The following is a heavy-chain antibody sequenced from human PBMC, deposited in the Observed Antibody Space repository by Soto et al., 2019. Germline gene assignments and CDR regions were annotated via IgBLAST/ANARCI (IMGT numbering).Heavy chain of an antibody. CDR1: GFSLSTSGVG. J-gene: IGHJ5*02. Sequence: ASGPTLVNPTQTLTLTCTFSGFSLSTSGVGVGWIRQPPGKALEWLALIYWNDDKRYSPSLKSRLTITKDTSKNQVVLTMTNMDPVDTATYYCAHRRETAREVTMVPQGYNWFDPWGQGTLVTVSS. D-gene: IGHD3-10*01. CDR2: IYWNDDK. V-gene: IGHV2-5*01. CDR3: AHRRETAREVTMVPQGYNWFDP.